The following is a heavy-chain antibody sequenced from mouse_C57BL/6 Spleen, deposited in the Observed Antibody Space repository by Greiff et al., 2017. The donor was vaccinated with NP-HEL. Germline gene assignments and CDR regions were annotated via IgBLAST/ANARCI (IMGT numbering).Heavy chain of an antibody. Sequence: EVQLQQSGAELVRPGASVKLSCTASGFNIKDYYMHWVKQRPEQGLEWIGRIDPEDGDTEYAPKFQGKATMTADTSSNTAYLQLSSLTSEDTAVYYCTTSAYDPWFAYWGQGTLVTVSA. CDR2: IDPEDGDT. V-gene: IGHV14-1*01. CDR1: GFNIKDYY. D-gene: IGHD2-3*01. CDR3: TTSAYDPWFAY. J-gene: IGHJ3*01.